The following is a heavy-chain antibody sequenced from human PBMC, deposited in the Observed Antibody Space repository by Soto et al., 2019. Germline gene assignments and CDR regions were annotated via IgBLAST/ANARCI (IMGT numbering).Heavy chain of an antibody. V-gene: IGHV3-48*02. D-gene: IGHD1-26*01. J-gene: IGHJ4*02. CDR2: ISSSSSTI. CDR1: GFTFSSYS. Sequence: EVQLVESGGGLVQPGGSLRLSCAAFGFTFSSYSMNWVRQAPGKGLEWVSYISSSSSTIYYADSVKGRFTISRDNAKNSLYLQMNSLRDEDTAVYYCARDRGSYFRPIYFDYWGQGTLVTVSS. CDR3: ARDRGSYFRPIYFDY.